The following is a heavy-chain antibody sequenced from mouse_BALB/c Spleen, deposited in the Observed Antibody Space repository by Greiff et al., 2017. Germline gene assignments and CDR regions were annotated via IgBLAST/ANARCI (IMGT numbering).Heavy chain of an antibody. CDR3: ARHELYAMDY. V-gene: IGHV5-12-1*01. CDR2: ISSGGGST. Sequence: EVQGVESGGGLAKPGGSLKLSCAASGFAFSSYDMSWVRQTPEKRLEWVAYISSGGGSTYYPDTVKGRFTISRDNAKNTLYLQMSSLKSEDTAMYYCARHELYAMDYWGQGTSVTVSS. J-gene: IGHJ4*01. CDR1: GFAFSSYD.